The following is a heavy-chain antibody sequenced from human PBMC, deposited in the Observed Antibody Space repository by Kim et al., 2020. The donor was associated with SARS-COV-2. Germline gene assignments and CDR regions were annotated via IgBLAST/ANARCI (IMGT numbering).Heavy chain of an antibody. CDR3: ARDPRSCSGGSCYSRAWFDP. CDR2: INPNSGGT. D-gene: IGHD2-15*01. Sequence: ASVKVSCKASGYTFTGYYMHWVRQAPGQGLEWMGRINPNSGGTNYAQKFQGRVTMTRDTSISTAYMELSRLRSDDTAVYYCARDPRSCSGGSCYSRAWFDPWGQGTLVTVS. CDR1: GYTFTGYY. J-gene: IGHJ5*02. V-gene: IGHV1-2*06.